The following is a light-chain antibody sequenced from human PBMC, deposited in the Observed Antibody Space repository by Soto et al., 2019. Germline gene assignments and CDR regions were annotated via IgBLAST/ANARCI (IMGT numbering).Light chain of an antibody. V-gene: IGKV1-9*01. CDR3: QQYYSYPWT. CDR2: AAS. CDR1: QGINTF. Sequence: IQLTQSPSSLSASVGDRVTITCRASQGINTFLAWYQQKAGKAPKLLIYAASTLQSGVPSRFSGSGSDTEFTLTISSLQPDDFATYYCQQYYSYPWTFGQGTKVDIK. J-gene: IGKJ1*01.